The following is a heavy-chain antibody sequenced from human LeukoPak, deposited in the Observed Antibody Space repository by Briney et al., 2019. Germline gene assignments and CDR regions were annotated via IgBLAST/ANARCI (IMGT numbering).Heavy chain of an antibody. Sequence: RAGGSLRLSCAASGFTFSSYWMSWVRQAPGKGLEWVANIKQDGSERYYVDSVKGRYTISRDNAKNSLYLQMNSLRAEDTAVYYCARDLDDFWSGSHSAFDIWGQGTMVTVSS. J-gene: IGHJ3*02. CDR3: ARDLDDFWSGSHSAFDI. D-gene: IGHD3-3*01. V-gene: IGHV3-7*01. CDR1: GFTFSSYW. CDR2: IKQDGSER.